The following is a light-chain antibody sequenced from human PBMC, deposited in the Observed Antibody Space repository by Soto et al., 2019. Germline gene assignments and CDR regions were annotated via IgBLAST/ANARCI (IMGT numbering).Light chain of an antibody. V-gene: IGKV3-20*01. Sequence: EIVLTQSPGTLSLSPGERATLSCRASQSVSSNSLVWFQQKPGQAPRLLIYGASSRATGIPDRFTGSGSGAEFTLPITILEPEDFTVYFCQHYSGSPRTFGQGTEVAIK. CDR3: QHYSGSPRT. CDR1: QSVSSNS. CDR2: GAS. J-gene: IGKJ1*01.